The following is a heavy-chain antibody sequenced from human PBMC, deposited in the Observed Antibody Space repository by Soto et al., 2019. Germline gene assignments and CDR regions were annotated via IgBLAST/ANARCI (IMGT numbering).Heavy chain of an antibody. CDR3: ARGLSSPSAAGV. J-gene: IGHJ4*02. V-gene: IGHV4-39*01. Sequence: QLQLQESGPGLVKPSETLSLTCTVSGGSVSSSGNYWGWIRQPPGKGLEWIGSVQNSGNTYYNPSLKSRVTISVDTSKNQFSPNLSSVTAADTSVYYCARGLSSPSAAGVWGQGTLVTVSS. CDR1: GGSVSSSGNY. D-gene: IGHD6-6*01. CDR2: VQNSGNT.